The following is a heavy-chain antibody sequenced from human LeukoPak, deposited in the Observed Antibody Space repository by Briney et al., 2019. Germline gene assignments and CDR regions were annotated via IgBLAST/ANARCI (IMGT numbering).Heavy chain of an antibody. CDR2: ISWDSRSV. CDR3: ARDSQDCSASTCYFDY. D-gene: IGHD2-15*01. CDR1: GFTFDDYA. Sequence: GVSLRLSCAASGFTFDDYAMHWLRQSPGKGLQWVSFISWDSRSVYYADSVKGRFAISRDNNKKSVFLQMNSLTAEDTAFYYCARDSQDCSASTCYFDYWGQGTLVTVSA. J-gene: IGHJ4*02. V-gene: IGHV3-43D*03.